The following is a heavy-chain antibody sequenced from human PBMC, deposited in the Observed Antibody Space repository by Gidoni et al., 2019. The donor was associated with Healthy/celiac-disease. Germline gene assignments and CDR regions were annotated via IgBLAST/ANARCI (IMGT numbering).Heavy chain of an antibody. J-gene: IGHJ4*02. V-gene: IGHV3-23*01. Sequence: STYYADSVKGRFTISRDNSKKTLYLQMNSLRAEDTAVYYCASPHFTRSGSYGYWGQGTLVTVSS. CDR3: ASPHFTRSGSYGY. D-gene: IGHD1-26*01. CDR2: ST.